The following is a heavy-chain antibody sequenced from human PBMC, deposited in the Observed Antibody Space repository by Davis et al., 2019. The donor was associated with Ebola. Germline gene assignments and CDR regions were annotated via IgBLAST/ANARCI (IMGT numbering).Heavy chain of an antibody. CDR1: GGSISSSY. J-gene: IGHJ6*02. CDR3: ARGQHDLLTGARYAMDG. Sequence: MPGGSLRLSCTVSGGSISSSYWTWIRQPPGKGLEWIGYIYYSGSTNYNPSLKSRVTISVDTSKNQFSLKLSSVTAADTAVYYCARGQHDLLTGARYAMDGWGRGTTVIVSS. D-gene: IGHD3-9*01. CDR2: IYYSGST. V-gene: IGHV4-59*12.